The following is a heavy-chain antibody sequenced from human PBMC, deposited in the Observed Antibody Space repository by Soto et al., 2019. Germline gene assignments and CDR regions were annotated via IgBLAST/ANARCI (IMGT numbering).Heavy chain of an antibody. V-gene: IGHV4-59*01. CDR1: GGSISSYY. CDR2: IYYSGST. CDR3: ARGMVRGVANNWFDP. Sequence: PSETLSLTCTVSGGSISSYYWSWIRQPPGKGLEWIGYIYYSGSTNYNPSLKSRVTISVDTSKNQFSLKLSSVTAADTAVYYCARGMVRGVANNWFDPWGQGTLVTVSS. D-gene: IGHD3-10*01. J-gene: IGHJ5*02.